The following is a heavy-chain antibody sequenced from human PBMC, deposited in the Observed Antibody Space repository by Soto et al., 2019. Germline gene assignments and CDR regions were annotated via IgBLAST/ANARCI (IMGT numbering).Heavy chain of an antibody. J-gene: IGHJ5*02. V-gene: IGHV5-51*01. CDR1: GYSFTSYW. CDR3: ARLVNYYYDSSGYDLWIDP. CDR2: IYPGDSDT. D-gene: IGHD3-22*01. Sequence: PGESLKISCKGSGYSFTSYWIGWVRQMPGKGLEWMGIIYPGDSDTRYSPSFQGQVTISADKSISTAYLQWSSLKASDTAMYYCARLVNYYYDSSGYDLWIDPWGQGTLVTVSS.